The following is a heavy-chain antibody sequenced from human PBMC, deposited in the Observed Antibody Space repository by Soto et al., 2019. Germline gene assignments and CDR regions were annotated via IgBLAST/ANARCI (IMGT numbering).Heavy chain of an antibody. J-gene: IGHJ5*02. CDR3: VRGGLWFGELVVDWFDP. CDR1: GGSISSGGYY. D-gene: IGHD3-10*01. Sequence: QVQLQESGPGLVKPSQTLSLTCTVSGGSISSGGYYWSWIRQHPGKGLEWIGYIYYSGSTYYNPSLKSRVTISVDTSKNQFSLKLSSVTAADTAVYYCVRGGLWFGELVVDWFDPWGQGTLVTVSS. V-gene: IGHV4-31*03. CDR2: IYYSGST.